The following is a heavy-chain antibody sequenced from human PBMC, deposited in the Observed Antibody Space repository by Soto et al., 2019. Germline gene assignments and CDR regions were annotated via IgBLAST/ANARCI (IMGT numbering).Heavy chain of an antibody. CDR2: IYSGGST. V-gene: IGHV3-53*01. J-gene: IGHJ6*02. CDR3: ARDSAQYSSSVYGMDV. Sequence: PGGSLRLSCAASGFTFSSNYMSWVRQAPGKGLEWVSVIYSGGSTYYADSAKGRFTISRDNYKNTLYLQKNSLRAEDTAVYYCARDSAQYSSSVYGMDVWGQGTTVTVSS. D-gene: IGHD6-13*01. CDR1: GFTFSSNY.